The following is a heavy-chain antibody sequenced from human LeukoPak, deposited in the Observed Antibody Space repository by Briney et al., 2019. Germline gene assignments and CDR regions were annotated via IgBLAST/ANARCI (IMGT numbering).Heavy chain of an antibody. CDR2: ISVSGGST. J-gene: IGHJ4*02. CDR3: AKARDEGILGTTFDY. V-gene: IGHV3-23*01. D-gene: IGHD1-14*01. CDR1: GFTFSNCG. Sequence: GGSLRLSCAASGFTFSNCGMSWVRQAPGKGLEWVSVISVSGGSTYYADSVKGRFTISRDNSKSTLYLQMNSLRAEDTAVYYCAKARDEGILGTTFDYWGQGTLVTVSS.